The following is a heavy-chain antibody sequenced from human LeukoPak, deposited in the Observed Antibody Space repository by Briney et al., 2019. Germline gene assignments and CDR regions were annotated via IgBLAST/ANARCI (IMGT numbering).Heavy chain of an antibody. D-gene: IGHD6-19*01. V-gene: IGHV4-38-2*01. CDR2: IYYSGST. CDR3: ANIAMAGTGSEYFQN. J-gene: IGHJ1*01. Sequence: LRLSCAASGFTFSAYDLHWVRQAPGKGLEWIGSIYYSGSTYYNPSLKSRVTISADTSKSQVSLKLSSVTAADTAMYNCANIAMAGTGSEYFQNWGQGTLVTVSS. CDR1: GFTFSAYD.